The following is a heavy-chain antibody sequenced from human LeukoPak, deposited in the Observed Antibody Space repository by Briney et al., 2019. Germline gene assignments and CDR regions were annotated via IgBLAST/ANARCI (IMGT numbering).Heavy chain of an antibody. V-gene: IGHV1-18*01. Sequence: ASVKVSCKASGYTFTSYGISWVRQAPGQGLEWMGWISAYNGNTNYAQKLQGRVTMTTDTSTSTAYMELRSLRSDDTAVYYCARRRGYSSSLGDYYYGMDVWGQGTTVTVSS. CDR2: ISAYNGNT. D-gene: IGHD4-11*01. J-gene: IGHJ6*02. CDR3: ARRRGYSSSLGDYYYGMDV. CDR1: GYTFTSYG.